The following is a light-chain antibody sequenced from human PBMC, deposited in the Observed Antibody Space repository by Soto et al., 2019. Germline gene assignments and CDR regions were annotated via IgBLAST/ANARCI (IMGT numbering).Light chain of an antibody. CDR2: GVS. J-gene: IGKJ4*01. CDR3: QQYASSMVT. CDR1: QSVSSGS. V-gene: IGKV3-20*01. Sequence: PGERATLSCRASQSVSSGSLAWYQQKPGQAPRLLIYGVSSRATGIPDRFSGSGSGTDFTLTISRLEPEDFAVYYCQQYASSMVTFGGGTKVEI.